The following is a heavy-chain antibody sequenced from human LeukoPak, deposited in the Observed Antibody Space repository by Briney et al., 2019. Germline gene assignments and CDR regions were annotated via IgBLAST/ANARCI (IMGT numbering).Heavy chain of an antibody. D-gene: IGHD6-13*01. CDR1: GGSISSSSHY. Sequence: SETLSLTCTVSGGSISSSSHYWGWIRQPPGKGLEWIGSIYYSGSTYYNPSLKSRVTISVDTSKNQLSLKLTSVPAANTAVYYCARHGGAAGGHWGQGTLVTVSS. CDR3: ARHGGAAGGH. V-gene: IGHV4-39*01. J-gene: IGHJ4*02. CDR2: IYYSGST.